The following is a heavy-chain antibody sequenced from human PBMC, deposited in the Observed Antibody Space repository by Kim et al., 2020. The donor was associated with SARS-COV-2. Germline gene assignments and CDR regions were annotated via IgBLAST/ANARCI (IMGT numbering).Heavy chain of an antibody. V-gene: IGHV4-4*08. CDR3: ARLSWGYDSSGYFGY. J-gene: IGHJ4*02. D-gene: IGHD3-22*01. Sequence: PALQSRGTVSVDTSKNQFSLKLSSVTAADTAVYYCARLSWGYDSSGYFGYWGQGTLVTVSS.